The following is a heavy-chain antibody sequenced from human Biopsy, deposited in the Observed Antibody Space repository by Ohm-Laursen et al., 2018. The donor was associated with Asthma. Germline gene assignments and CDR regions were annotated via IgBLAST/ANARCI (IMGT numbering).Heavy chain of an antibody. CDR2: IPQGGAT. D-gene: IGHD2-8*01. CDR3: ASGPQWSGLDI. Sequence: GTLSLTCPVSGGSMTPTSHYWDWIRQPPGKGLEWIGEIPQGGATTVNPSLKSRVTISMDPSKSQLYLSLRSLTAADTAVYYCASGPQWSGLDIWGQGTTVTVSS. CDR1: GGSMTPTSHY. V-gene: IGHV4-39*07. J-gene: IGHJ6*02.